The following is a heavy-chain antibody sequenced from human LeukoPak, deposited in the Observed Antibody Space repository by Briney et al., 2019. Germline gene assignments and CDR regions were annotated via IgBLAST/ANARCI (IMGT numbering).Heavy chain of an antibody. CDR3: ARYIETPRRDLDY. V-gene: IGHV3-7*01. Sequence: PGGSLRPSCAASGFTLSSYWMSWVRQAPGKGLEWVARIKQDGSEKHYVDSVKGRFTISRDNAKNSVYLQMNTLRAEDTAVYYCARYIETPRRDLDYWGQGTLVTVSS. CDR2: IKQDGSEK. D-gene: IGHD4-23*01. J-gene: IGHJ4*02. CDR1: GFTLSSYW.